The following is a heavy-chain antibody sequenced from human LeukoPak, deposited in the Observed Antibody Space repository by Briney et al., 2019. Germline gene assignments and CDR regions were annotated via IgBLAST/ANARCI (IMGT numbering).Heavy chain of an antibody. V-gene: IGHV1-69*13. J-gene: IGHJ6*03. CDR1: GGTFSSYA. D-gene: IGHD1-20*01. Sequence: SVKVSCKASGGTFSSYAISWVRQAPGQGLGCMGGIIPIFGTANYAQKFQGRVTITADESTSTAYMELSSLRSEDTAVYYCARDLKPYNWKLLSHMDVWGKGTTVTVSS. CDR3: ARDLKPYNWKLLSHMDV. CDR2: IIPIFGTA.